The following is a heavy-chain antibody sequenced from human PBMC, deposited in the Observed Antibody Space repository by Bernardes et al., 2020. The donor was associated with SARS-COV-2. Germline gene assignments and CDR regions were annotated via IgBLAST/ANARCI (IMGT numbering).Heavy chain of an antibody. J-gene: IGHJ2*01. CDR1: GGSFSGYY. Sequence: SETLSLTCAVYGGSFSGYYWSWIRQPPGKGLEWIGEINHSGSTNYNPSLKSRVTISVDTSKNQFSLKLSSVTAADTAVYYCARWGGSGSQDTNHFDLWGRGTLVTVSS. D-gene: IGHD3-10*01. CDR2: INHSGST. CDR3: ARWGGSGSQDTNHFDL. V-gene: IGHV4-34*01.